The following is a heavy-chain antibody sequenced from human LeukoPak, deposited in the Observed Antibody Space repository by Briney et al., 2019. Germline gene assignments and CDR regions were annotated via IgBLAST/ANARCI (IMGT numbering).Heavy chain of an antibody. CDR3: ARVNSLRYSSRWFIDY. V-gene: IGHV3-53*01. CDR1: GFIVSSNY. Sequence: PGGSLRLSCAASGFIVSSNYMSWVRQAPGKGLEWVSVISSGGSTFYADSVKGRFTISRDNSKNTLYLQMNSLRAEDTAVYYCARVNSLRYSSRWFIDYWGQGTLVTVSS. J-gene: IGHJ4*02. D-gene: IGHD6-13*01. CDR2: ISSGGST.